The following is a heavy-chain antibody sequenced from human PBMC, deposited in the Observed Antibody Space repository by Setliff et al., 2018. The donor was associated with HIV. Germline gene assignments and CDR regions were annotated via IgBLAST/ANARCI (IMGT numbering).Heavy chain of an antibody. V-gene: IGHV4-59*01. CDR1: GGSINSYY. J-gene: IGHJ4*02. CDR3: ARVPRQLLKGAAAYFDY. D-gene: IGHD5-18*01. Sequence: PSETLSLTCTVSGGSINSYYWSWIRQPPGKGLEWIGYIFYSGTTSYNPSLKSRVTISVDTSKNQFSLRLSSVTAADTAVYYCARVPRQLLKGAAAYFDYWGQGILVTVSS. CDR2: IFYSGTT.